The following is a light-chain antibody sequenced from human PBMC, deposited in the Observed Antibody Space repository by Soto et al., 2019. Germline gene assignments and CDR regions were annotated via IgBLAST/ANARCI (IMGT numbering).Light chain of an antibody. Sequence: EILMAQSPASLSVSPGERATLSCRPSQSVSSSYLAWYQQKPGQAPRLLIYGASSRATGIPDRFSGSGSGTDFTLTISSLQPDDFASYYCQKLHNFPLTFGQGTRLEIK. J-gene: IGKJ5*01. CDR1: QSVSSSY. CDR3: QKLHNFPLT. CDR2: GAS. V-gene: IGKV3D-7*01.